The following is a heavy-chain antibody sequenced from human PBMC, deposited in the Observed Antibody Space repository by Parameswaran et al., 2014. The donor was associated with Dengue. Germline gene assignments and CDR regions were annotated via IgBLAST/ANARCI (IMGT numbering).Heavy chain of an antibody. D-gene: IGHD3-10*01. Sequence: VRQAPGKGLVWVSRINSYGNSSSYADSVKGRFTISRDNAKNTLYLQMNSLRAEDTAVYYCARDGTMIRGVIDYWGQGTLVTVSS. CDR2: INSYGNSS. J-gene: IGHJ4*02. CDR3: ARDGTMIRGVIDY. V-gene: IGHV3-74*01.